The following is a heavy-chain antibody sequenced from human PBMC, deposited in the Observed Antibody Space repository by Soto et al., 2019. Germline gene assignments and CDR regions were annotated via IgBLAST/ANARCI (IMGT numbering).Heavy chain of an antibody. CDR1: RGSVTSDDYY. CDR3: VREGPAF. J-gene: IGHJ2*01. D-gene: IGHD2-2*01. V-gene: IGHV4-30-4*01. Sequence: QVRLQESGPGLVKPSQTLSLTCTVSRGSVTSDDYYWGWVLQPPGKGMGWVGYISYRGSNNYNPSIKSTVYISVDKSKNQFSLNLTSVTNADTGVYYCVREGPAFWGRGTPVTGSS. CDR2: ISYRGSN.